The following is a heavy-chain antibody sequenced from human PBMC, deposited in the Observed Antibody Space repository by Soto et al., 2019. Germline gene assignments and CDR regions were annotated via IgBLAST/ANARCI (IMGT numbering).Heavy chain of an antibody. CDR3: ASAENPA. CDR1: GFTFSSYG. D-gene: IGHD6-25*01. CDR2: ISYDGSNK. V-gene: IGHV3-30*03. Sequence: QVQLVESGGGVVQPGRSLRLSCAASGFTFSSYGMHWVRQAPGKGLEWVAVISYDGSNKYYADSVKGRFTISRDNSKNTLYLQMNSLRAEDTAVYYCASAENPAWGQGTLVTVSS. J-gene: IGHJ4*02.